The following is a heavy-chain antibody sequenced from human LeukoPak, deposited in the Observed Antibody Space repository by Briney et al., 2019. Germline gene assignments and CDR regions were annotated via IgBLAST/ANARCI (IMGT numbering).Heavy chain of an antibody. CDR1: GFMFSSTW. D-gene: IGHD4-23*01. J-gene: IGHJ4*02. Sequence: GGSLRLSCAASGFMFSSTWMTWLRQAPGKGPEWVANINQDGTEKHYVDSVKGRFTISRDNAKNSLYLQMNSLRAEDTAAYYCASGGNVDYWGQGTLVTVSS. CDR2: INQDGTEK. V-gene: IGHV3-7*01. CDR3: ASGGNVDY.